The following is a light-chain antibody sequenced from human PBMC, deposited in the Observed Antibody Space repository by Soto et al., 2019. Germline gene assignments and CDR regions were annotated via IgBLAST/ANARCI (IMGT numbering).Light chain of an antibody. CDR3: CSYAGNNSVI. J-gene: IGLJ2*01. CDR2: EAT. Sequence: QSGLTQPASVSGSPGQSITISCAGTNSDVGSYNLVSWYQQYPGKAPKLMICEATKRPSGVSNRFSASKSGSTASLTISGLQAEDEADYYCCSYAGNNSVIFGGGTKLTVL. V-gene: IGLV2-23*01. CDR1: NSDVGSYNL.